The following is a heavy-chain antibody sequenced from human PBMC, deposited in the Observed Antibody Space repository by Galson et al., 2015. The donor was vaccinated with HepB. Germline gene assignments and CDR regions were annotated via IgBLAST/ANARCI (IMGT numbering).Heavy chain of an antibody. CDR3: VKKRGYSGYDFNAHYFDY. J-gene: IGHJ4*02. Sequence: SLRLSCAASGFTFSSYAMHWVRQAPGKGLEYVSAISSNGGSTYYADSVKGRFTISRDNSKNTLYLQMSSLRAEDTAVYYCVKKRGYSGYDFNAHYFDYWGQGTLVTVSS. CDR1: GFTFSSYA. D-gene: IGHD5-12*01. V-gene: IGHV3-64D*06. CDR2: ISSNGGST.